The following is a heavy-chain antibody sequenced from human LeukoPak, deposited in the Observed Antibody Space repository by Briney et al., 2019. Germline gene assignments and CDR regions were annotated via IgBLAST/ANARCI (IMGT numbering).Heavy chain of an antibody. V-gene: IGHV3-11*04. Sequence: GGSLRLSCAASGFTFSDYYMSWIRQAPGKGLEWVSYISSSGSIIYYADSVKGRFTISRDNAKNTLYLHLNNLRAEDTAIYYCARDSMAVPGDFDYWGQGTLVPVSS. D-gene: IGHD6-13*01. CDR2: ISSSGSII. CDR3: ARDSMAVPGDFDY. CDR1: GFTFSDYY. J-gene: IGHJ4*02.